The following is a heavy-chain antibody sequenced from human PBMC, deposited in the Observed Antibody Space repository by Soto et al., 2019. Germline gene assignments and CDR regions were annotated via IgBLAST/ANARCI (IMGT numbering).Heavy chain of an antibody. CDR1: GFTFTTYA. J-gene: IGHJ4*02. D-gene: IGHD6-6*01. V-gene: IGHV3-23*01. CDR3: AKNWDTTFSSSSH. Sequence: ESGGGLVQPGGSLRLSCAASGFTFTTYAMTWVRQAPGKGLEWVSAISGSGGSTYYADSVKGRFTISRDNSKNMLYLQMNSPRAEDTAVYYCAKNWDTTFSSSSHWGQGTLVTVSS. CDR2: ISGSGGST.